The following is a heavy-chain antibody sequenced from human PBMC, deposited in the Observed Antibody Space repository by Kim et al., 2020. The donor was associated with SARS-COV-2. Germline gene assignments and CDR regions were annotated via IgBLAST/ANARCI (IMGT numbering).Heavy chain of an antibody. CDR2: IYSDGDT. J-gene: IGHJ4*02. CDR3: AREKDIVPTAHPGYFDF. V-gene: IGHV3-53*01. CDR1: GFSASSNY. D-gene: IGHD5-12*01. Sequence: GGSLRLSCAASGFSASSNYMNWVRQAPGKGLEWVSVIYSDGDTYFADSVKGRFTVSRDNSKNTVYLQMNSLRAEDTAVYYCAREKDIVPTAHPGYFDFWGQGTLVTVSS.